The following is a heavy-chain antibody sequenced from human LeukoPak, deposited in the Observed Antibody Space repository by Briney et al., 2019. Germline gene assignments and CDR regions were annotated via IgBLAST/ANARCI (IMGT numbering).Heavy chain of an antibody. Sequence: SGGSLRLSCAASGFSFSNEWMRWVRQAPGKGLEWVGRINTKGDGQTTDYGAPVKGIFTISRDDSKKMLYLQMNSLKTEDTGVYYCPRGHYSSLWGQGTLVTVSS. CDR1: GFSFSNEW. CDR2: INTKGDGQTT. D-gene: IGHD6-13*01. J-gene: IGHJ4*02. V-gene: IGHV3-15*01. CDR3: PRGHYSSL.